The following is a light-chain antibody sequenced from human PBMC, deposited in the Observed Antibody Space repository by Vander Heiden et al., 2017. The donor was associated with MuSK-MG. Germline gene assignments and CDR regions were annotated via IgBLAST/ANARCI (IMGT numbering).Light chain of an antibody. CDR1: QSLLHSNGYTY. V-gene: IGKV2-28*01. CDR2: LGS. J-gene: IGKJ4*01. CDR3: MQALQTPLT. Sequence: DIVMTQSPLSLPVTPGEPASISCRSSQSLLHSNGYTYLDWYLQKPGQSPQLLIYLGSNRASGVPDRFSGRGSGTDFTLKISRVEAEDVGVYYCMQALQTPLTFGGRTKVEIK.